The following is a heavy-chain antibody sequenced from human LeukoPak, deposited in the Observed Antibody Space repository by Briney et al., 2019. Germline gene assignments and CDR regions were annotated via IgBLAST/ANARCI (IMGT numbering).Heavy chain of an antibody. CDR3: ARGSVLRYFDWLWGDWFDP. V-gene: IGHV1-8*03. D-gene: IGHD3-9*01. Sequence: ASVKVSCKASGYTFTSYGISWVRQAPGQGLEWMGWINPNSGNTGYAQKFQGRVTITRNTSISTAYMELSSLRSEDTAVYYCARGSVLRYFDWLWGDWFDPWGQGTLVTVSS. CDR1: GYTFTSYG. J-gene: IGHJ5*02. CDR2: INPNSGNT.